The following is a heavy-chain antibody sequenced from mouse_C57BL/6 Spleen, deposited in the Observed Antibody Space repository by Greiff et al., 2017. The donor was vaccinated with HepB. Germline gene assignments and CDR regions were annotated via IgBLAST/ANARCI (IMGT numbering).Heavy chain of an antibody. J-gene: IGHJ4*01. CDR1: GFSLTSYG. Sequence: QVQLKESGPGLVAPLQSLSITCTVSGFSLTSYGVHWVRQPPGKGLEWLVVIWSDGSTTYNSALKSRLSISKDNSKSQVFLKMNSLQTDDTAMYYCARHAGIYSNYAMDYWGQGTSVTVSS. CDR3: ARHAGIYSNYAMDY. V-gene: IGHV2-6-1*01. D-gene: IGHD2-5*01. CDR2: IWSDGST.